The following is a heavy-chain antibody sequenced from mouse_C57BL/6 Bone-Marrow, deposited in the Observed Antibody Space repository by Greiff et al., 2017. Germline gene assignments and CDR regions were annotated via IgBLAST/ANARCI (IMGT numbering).Heavy chain of an antibody. D-gene: IGHD1-1*01. CDR3: ARPPITTVGGYFDY. CDR2: INPSNGGT. Sequence: QVQLKQSGTELVKPGASVKLSCKASGYTFTSYWMHWVKQRPGQGLEWIGNINPSNGGTNYNEKFKSKATLTVDKSSSTAYMQLSSLTSEDSAVYYCARPPITTVGGYFDYWGQGTTLTVSS. J-gene: IGHJ2*01. V-gene: IGHV1-53*01. CDR1: GYTFTSYW.